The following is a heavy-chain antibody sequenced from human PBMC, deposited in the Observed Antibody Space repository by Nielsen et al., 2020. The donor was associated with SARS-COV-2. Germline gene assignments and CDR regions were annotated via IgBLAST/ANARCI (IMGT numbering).Heavy chain of an antibody. D-gene: IGHD6-13*01. J-gene: IGHJ4*02. CDR3: VKDPAAGLDY. V-gene: IGHV3-23*01. CDR2: ISGSGGST. Sequence: WIRQPPGKGLEWVSAISGSGGSTYYADSVKGRFTISRDNSKNTLYLQMNSLRAEDTAVYYCVKDPAAGLDYWGQGTLVTVSS.